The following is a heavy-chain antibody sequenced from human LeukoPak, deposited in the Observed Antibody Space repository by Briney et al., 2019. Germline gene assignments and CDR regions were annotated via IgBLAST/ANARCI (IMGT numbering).Heavy chain of an antibody. V-gene: IGHV4-34*01. J-gene: IGHJ4*02. CDR1: GGSLSGHY. D-gene: IGHD3-3*01. Sequence: PSETLSLTCAVYGGSLSGHYWSWIRQPPGKGLEWIGEINHSGSTNYNPSLRSRVTISLDRSKKKFSLKLTSVTAADTAVYFCARGAEYYAIWRGYAGYSDYWGQGISVTVSS. CDR3: ARGAEYYAIWRGYAGYSDY. CDR2: INHSGST.